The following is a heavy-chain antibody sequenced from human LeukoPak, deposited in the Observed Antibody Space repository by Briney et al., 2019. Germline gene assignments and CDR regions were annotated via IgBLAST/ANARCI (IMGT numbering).Heavy chain of an antibody. V-gene: IGHV3-23*01. CDR3: AKDRPNYYGTNGHYYRRDGDC. J-gene: IGHJ4*02. Sequence: GGSLRLSCVASGFTFSSYAMSWVRQAAGTGLEWVSSTSSSGETTYYADSVKGRFTISRDNSRNTLYLQMNSLRAEDTAVYYCAKDRPNYYGTNGHYYRRDGDCWGQGTLVTVSS. CDR2: TSSSGETT. D-gene: IGHD3-22*01. CDR1: GFTFSSYA.